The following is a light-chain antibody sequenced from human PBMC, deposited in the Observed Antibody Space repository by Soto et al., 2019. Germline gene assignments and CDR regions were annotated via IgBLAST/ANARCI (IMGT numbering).Light chain of an antibody. CDR2: DAY. Sequence: VVLTQSPDTRSLSPVETATLSFRASQSVDRYVAWYQQKLGQAPRLLIYDAYTRATGVAARFTGSGSATDFSLTITSLEPEDFAVYYCQQRAKWPSTFGPGTKVDIK. J-gene: IGKJ2*02. CDR3: QQRAKWPST. CDR1: QSVDRY. V-gene: IGKV3-11*01.